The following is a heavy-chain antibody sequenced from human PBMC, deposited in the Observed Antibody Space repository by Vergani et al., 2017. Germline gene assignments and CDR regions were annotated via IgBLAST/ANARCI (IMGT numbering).Heavy chain of an antibody. D-gene: IGHD2-15*01. CDR2: FYTGGGT. J-gene: IGHJ6*02. V-gene: IGHV4-61*02. Sequence: QVQLQESGPGQVRPSQTLSLTCTVSGGSISSGSYYWSWFRQPAGKGLEWIGRFYTGGGTSYNPSLKSRVTISVDTSKNQFSLQLSSVTAADTAVYYCAQDPLDIATWPFLLLDMDVWGQGTTVTVSS. CDR3: AQDPLDIATWPFLLLDMDV. CDR1: GGSISSGSYY.